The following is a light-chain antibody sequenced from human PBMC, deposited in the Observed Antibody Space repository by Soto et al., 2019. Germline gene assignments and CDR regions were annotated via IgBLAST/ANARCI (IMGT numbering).Light chain of an antibody. CDR2: GAS. V-gene: IGKV3-15*01. J-gene: IGKJ1*01. Sequence: ETVMTQSPATLSVSPGERATLSCRASQGVSNNLAWYQQKPGQVPRRLIYGASTRATGIPARFSGSGSGAEFTRTISSLQSEDFAVYYCQQYNNWPRTFGQGTKVEIK. CDR3: QQYNNWPRT. CDR1: QGVSNN.